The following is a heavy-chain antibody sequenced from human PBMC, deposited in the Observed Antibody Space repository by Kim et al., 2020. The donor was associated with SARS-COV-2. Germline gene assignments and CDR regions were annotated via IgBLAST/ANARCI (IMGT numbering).Heavy chain of an antibody. V-gene: IGHV4-34*01. CDR3: ARGSNQLLPLYFDY. D-gene: IGHD2-2*01. J-gene: IGHJ4*02. Sequence: NPSLKSRVTISVDTSKNQFSLKLSSVTAADTAVYYCARGSNQLLPLYFDYWGQGTLVTVSS.